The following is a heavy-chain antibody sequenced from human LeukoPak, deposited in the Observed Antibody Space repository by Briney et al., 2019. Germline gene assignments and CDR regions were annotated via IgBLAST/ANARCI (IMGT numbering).Heavy chain of an antibody. Sequence: GGSLRLSCAASGFTVSSNYMSWVRQAPGEGLEWVSVIYSGGSTYYADSVKGRFTISRDNSKNTLYLQMNSLRAEDTAVYYCASGGYYDSSSYGMDVWGQGTTVTVSS. CDR2: IYSGGST. J-gene: IGHJ6*02. V-gene: IGHV3-53*01. CDR3: ASGGYYDSSSYGMDV. D-gene: IGHD3-22*01. CDR1: GFTVSSNY.